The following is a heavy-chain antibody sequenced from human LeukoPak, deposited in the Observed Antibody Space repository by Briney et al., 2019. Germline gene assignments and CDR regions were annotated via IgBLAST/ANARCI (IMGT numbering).Heavy chain of an antibody. CDR1: GFTFSDYY. CDR2: IYQSGST. Sequence: GSLRLSCAASGFTFSDYYMSWIRQPPGKGLEWIGTIYQSGSTNYNPSLKSRVTISVDTSKNQFSLKLSSLTAADTAVYYCARRVRGSGVNWFDPWGQGTLVTVSS. J-gene: IGHJ5*02. D-gene: IGHD6-19*01. CDR3: ARRVRGSGVNWFDP. V-gene: IGHV4-38-2*01.